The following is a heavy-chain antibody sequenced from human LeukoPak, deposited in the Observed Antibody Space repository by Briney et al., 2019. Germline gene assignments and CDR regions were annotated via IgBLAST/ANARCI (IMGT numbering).Heavy chain of an antibody. V-gene: IGHV1-8*03. Sequence: ASVKVSCKASGYTFTSYAMNWVRQAPGQGLEWMGWMNPNSGNTGYAQKFQGRVTITRNTSISTAYMELSSLRSEDTAVYYCAREISSSWEYYFDYWGQGTLVTVSS. CDR1: GYTFTSYA. D-gene: IGHD6-13*01. J-gene: IGHJ4*02. CDR3: AREISSSWEYYFDY. CDR2: MNPNSGNT.